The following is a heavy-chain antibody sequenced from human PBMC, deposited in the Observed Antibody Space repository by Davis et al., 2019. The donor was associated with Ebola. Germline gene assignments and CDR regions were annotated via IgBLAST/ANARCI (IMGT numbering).Heavy chain of an antibody. CDR2: ISYSGTT. Sequence: SETLSLTCTVSGDSISSNSYYWSWVRQHPGKGLEWIGYISYSGTTHYNPSLRIRITISLDTSQNQFSLRLSSVTAADTAMYYCARVYVYYDFWSGRSPYYFDSWGQGTLVTVSS. CDR3: ARVYVYYDFWSGRSPYYFDS. CDR1: GDSISSNSYY. D-gene: IGHD3-3*01. J-gene: IGHJ4*02. V-gene: IGHV4-31*03.